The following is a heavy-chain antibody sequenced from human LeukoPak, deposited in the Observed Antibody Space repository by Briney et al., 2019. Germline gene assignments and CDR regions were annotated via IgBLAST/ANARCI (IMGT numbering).Heavy chain of an antibody. V-gene: IGHV4-59*01. D-gene: IGHD5-24*01. J-gene: IGHJ2*01. CDR2: IYYSGST. CDR1: GGSISSYY. CDR3: ARWLQAPPYWYFYL. Sequence: PSETLSLTCTVSGGSISSYYWSWIRQPPGKGLEWIGYIYYSGSTNYNPSLKSRVTISVGTSKNQFSLKLSSVTAADTAVYYCARWLQAPPYWYFYLWGRGTLVTVSS.